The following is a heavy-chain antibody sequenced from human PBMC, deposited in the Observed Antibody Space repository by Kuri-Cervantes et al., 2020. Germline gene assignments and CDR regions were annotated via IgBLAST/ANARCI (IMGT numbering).Heavy chain of an antibody. V-gene: IGHV5-51*01. J-gene: IGHJ6*03. Sequence: GESLKISCKGSGYSFTSYWIGWVRQMPGKGLEWMGIIYPGDSDTRYSSSFQGQVTISADKSISTAYLQWSSLKASDTAMYYCARIVVVPAAKAYYYMDVWGKGTTVTVSS. CDR3: ARIVVVPAAKAYYYMDV. CDR2: IYPGDSDT. D-gene: IGHD2-2*01. CDR1: GYSFTSYW.